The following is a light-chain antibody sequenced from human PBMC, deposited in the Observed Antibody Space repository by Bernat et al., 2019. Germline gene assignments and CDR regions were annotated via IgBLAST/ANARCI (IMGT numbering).Light chain of an antibody. CDR1: QSVTSSY. CDR2: GAS. Sequence: EIVLTQSPGTLSLSLGERATLSCRASQSVTSSYLAWYQQKPGQAPRFLIFGASSRAAGIPDRFSGSGSGTDFTLTISRLEPDDFAVYYCQHYGSSPLTFGGGTKVEIK. V-gene: IGKV3-20*01. J-gene: IGKJ4*01. CDR3: QHYGSSPLT.